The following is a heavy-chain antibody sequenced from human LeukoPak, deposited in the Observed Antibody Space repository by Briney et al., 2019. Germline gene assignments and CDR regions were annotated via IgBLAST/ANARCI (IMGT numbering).Heavy chain of an antibody. D-gene: IGHD3-22*01. V-gene: IGHV4-39*01. CDR3: ATLNDYYDSSGYPRFGP. CDR2: IYYSGST. J-gene: IGHJ5*02. CDR1: GGSISSSRYY. Sequence: SESLSLTCTVSGGSISSSRYYWGWIRQPPGKGLEWIGSIYYSGSTYYNPYLKSRVPISVDTSKNQFSLKLSYVTAADTAVYYCATLNDYYDSSGYPRFGPWGQGTLVTVSS.